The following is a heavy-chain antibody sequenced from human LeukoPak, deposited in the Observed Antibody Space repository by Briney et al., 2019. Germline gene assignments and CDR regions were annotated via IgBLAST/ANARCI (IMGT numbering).Heavy chain of an antibody. D-gene: IGHD6-13*01. CDR3: ARQQTSGYSSSWYGGDFDY. J-gene: IGHJ4*02. CDR2: INPNSGGT. CDR1: GYTFTGYY. Sequence: ASVKVSCKASGYTFTGYYMHWVRQAPGQGPEWMGWINPNSGGTNYAQKFQGRVTMTRDTSISTAYMELSRLRSDDTAVYYCARQQTSGYSSSWYGGDFDYWGQGTLVTVSS. V-gene: IGHV1-2*02.